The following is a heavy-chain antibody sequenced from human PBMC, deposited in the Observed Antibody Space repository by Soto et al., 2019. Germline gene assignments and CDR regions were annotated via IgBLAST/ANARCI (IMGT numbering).Heavy chain of an antibody. D-gene: IGHD3-22*01. CDR1: GFTFSSYA. CDR2: ISGTGGST. V-gene: IGHV3-23*01. J-gene: IGHJ4*02. Sequence: EVQLLESGGGLVQPGGSLRLSCAASGFTFSSYAMSWVRQAPGKGLEWVSAISGTGGSTYYADSVKGRFTISRDNSKNTLYLQMNRLRAEDTAVYYCATPGRLYYYDSSGPDEFDYWGQGTLVTVSS. CDR3: ATPGRLYYYDSSGPDEFDY.